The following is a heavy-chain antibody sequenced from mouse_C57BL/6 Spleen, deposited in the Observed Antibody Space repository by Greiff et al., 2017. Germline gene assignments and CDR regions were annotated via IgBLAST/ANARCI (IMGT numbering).Heavy chain of an antibody. CDR3: APDCLLF. CDR2: IDPANGNT. V-gene: IGHV14-3*01. J-gene: IGHJ2*01. D-gene: IGHD1-1*01. CDR1: GFNIKNTY. Sequence: EVQLQQSVAELVRPGASVKLSCTASGFNIKNTYMHWVKQRPEQGLEWIGRIDPANGNTNYAAKFQGKTTITADTSPNTAYLQLSSLTSEDTAIYSRAPDCLLFWGQGTTLTVSS.